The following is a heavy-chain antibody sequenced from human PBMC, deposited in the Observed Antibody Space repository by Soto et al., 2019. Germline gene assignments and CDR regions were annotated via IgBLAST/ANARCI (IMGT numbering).Heavy chain of an antibody. D-gene: IGHD6-13*01. Sequence: ASVKVSCKVSGYTLTELSMHWVRQAPGKGLEWMGGFDPEDGETIYAQKFQGRVTMTEDTSTDTAYMELSSLRSEDTAVYYCATDPGIAAAGNYYYGMDVWGQGTTVTVS. CDR1: GYTLTELS. CDR2: FDPEDGET. CDR3: ATDPGIAAAGNYYYGMDV. J-gene: IGHJ6*02. V-gene: IGHV1-24*01.